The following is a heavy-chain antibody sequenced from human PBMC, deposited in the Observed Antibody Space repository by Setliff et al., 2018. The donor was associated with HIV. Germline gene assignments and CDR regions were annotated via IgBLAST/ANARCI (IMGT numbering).Heavy chain of an antibody. CDR1: GFSLSTSGVC. J-gene: IGHJ6*03. V-gene: IGHV2-5*02. Sequence: SGPTLVNPTQTLTLTCTFSGFSLSTSGVCVGWIRQPPGKALEWLALIYWDDDKRYSPSLKSRLTITKDTSKNQVVLTMTNMDPVDTATYYCARILQDPFSHFYYYFYMDVWGKGTTGTV. D-gene: IGHD3-3*02. CDR3: ARILQDPFSHFYYYFYMDV. CDR2: IYWDDDK.